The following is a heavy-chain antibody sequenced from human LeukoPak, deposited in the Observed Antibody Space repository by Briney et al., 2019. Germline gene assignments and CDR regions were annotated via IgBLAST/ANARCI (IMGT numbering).Heavy chain of an antibody. CDR2: INWSGDST. J-gene: IGHJ6*04. D-gene: IGHD3-10*02. CDR1: GFTFDDYG. CDR3: AELGITMIGGV. V-gene: IGHV3-20*04. Sequence: PGGSLRLSCEASGFTFDDYGMSWVRQAPGKGLEWVSGINWSGDSTDYADSVKGRFTISRDNAKNSLYLQMNSLRAEDTAVYYCAELGITMIGGVWGKGTTVTISS.